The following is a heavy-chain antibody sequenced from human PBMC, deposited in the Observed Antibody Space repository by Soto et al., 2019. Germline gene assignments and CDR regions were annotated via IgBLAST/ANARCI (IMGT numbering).Heavy chain of an antibody. CDR2: IIPIFGTA. Sequence: QVQLVQSGAEVKKPGSSVKVSCKASGGTFSSYAISWVRQAPGQGLEWMGGIIPIFGTANYAQKFQGRVTITADESTSTAYMELSSLRAEDTAVYYCATILASIYTGIVGAIPPDYWGQGTLVTVSS. CDR1: GGTFSSYA. J-gene: IGHJ4*02. CDR3: ATILASIYTGIVGAIPPDY. V-gene: IGHV1-69*01. D-gene: IGHD1-26*01.